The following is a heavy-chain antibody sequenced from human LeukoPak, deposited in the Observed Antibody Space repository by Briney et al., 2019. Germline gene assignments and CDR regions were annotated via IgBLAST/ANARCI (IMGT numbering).Heavy chain of an antibody. V-gene: IGHV1-2*02. CDR1: GYTFTGYY. D-gene: IGHD3-22*01. J-gene: IGHJ4*02. Sequence: ASVKVSCKASGYTFTGYYMHWVRQAPGQGLEWMGWINPNSGGTNYAQKFQGRVTMTRDTSISTAYMELSRLRSDDTAVYYCARDRYYDSSGYYSYWGQGTLVTVSS. CDR3: ARDRYYDSSGYYSY. CDR2: INPNSGGT.